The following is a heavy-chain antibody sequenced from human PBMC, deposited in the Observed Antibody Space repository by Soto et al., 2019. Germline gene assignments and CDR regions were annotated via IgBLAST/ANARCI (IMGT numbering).Heavy chain of an antibody. V-gene: IGHV4-31*03. CDR2: IYYSGST. D-gene: IGHD2-2*01. CDR3: ASTKELGYCSSTSCYEDYFDY. J-gene: IGHJ4*02. Sequence: SETLSLTCTVSGGSISSGGYYWSWIRQHPGKGLEWIGYIYYSGSTYYNPSLKSRVTISVDTSKNQFSLKLSSVTAADTAVYYCASTKELGYCSSTSCYEDYFDYWGQGTLVTVSS. CDR1: GGSISSGGYY.